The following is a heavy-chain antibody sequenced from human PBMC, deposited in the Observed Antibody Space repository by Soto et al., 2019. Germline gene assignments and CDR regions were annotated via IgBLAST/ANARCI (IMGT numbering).Heavy chain of an antibody. D-gene: IGHD7-27*01. CDR1: GESVSTNSAT. V-gene: IGHV6-1*01. J-gene: IGHJ5*01. Sequence: QVQLQQSGPGLVKPSQTLSLTCAISGESVSTNSATWDWIRQSPSRGLEWLGRTYYRSKWYHDYPVSVKGRITINADTSNNQSPLQPNSVTPDDTAVYYCARLTGDSWLDSWGQGTLVTVSS. CDR2: TYYRSKWYH. CDR3: ARLTGDSWLDS.